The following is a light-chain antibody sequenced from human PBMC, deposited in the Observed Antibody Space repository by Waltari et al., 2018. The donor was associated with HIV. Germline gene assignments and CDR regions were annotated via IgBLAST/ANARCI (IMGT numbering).Light chain of an antibody. V-gene: IGLV1-47*01. Sequence: QSVLTQPPSASRSPGQRVLISCSGTNSNIGNNFVSWFQQVPGGAPKLVIYRNEPRPSGVPERFSAAKSGSSAALANTGLQLDDEAEYFCASWDDKLSHWVFGGGTRLAV. J-gene: IGLJ3*02. CDR1: NSNIGNNF. CDR3: ASWDDKLSHWV. CDR2: RNE.